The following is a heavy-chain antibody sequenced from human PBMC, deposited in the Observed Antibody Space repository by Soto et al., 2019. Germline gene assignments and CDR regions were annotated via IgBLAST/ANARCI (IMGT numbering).Heavy chain of an antibody. CDR3: VRDGNHYDSSGPCFDY. CDR1: GFTFSSYA. D-gene: IGHD3-22*01. Sequence: GGSLRLSCAASGFTFSSYAMHWVRQAPGKGLEWVAVISYDGSNKYYADSVKGRFTISRDNSKNTLYLQMNSLRTEDTAVHYCVRDGNHYDSSGPCFDYWGQGTLVTVPQ. V-gene: IGHV3-30-3*01. J-gene: IGHJ4*02. CDR2: ISYDGSNK.